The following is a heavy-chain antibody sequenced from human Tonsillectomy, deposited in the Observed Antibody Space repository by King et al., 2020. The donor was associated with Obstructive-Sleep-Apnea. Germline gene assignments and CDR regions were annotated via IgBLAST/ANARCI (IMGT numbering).Heavy chain of an antibody. CDR2: IKQDGRKI. Sequence: VQLVESGGGLVQSGRSLRLSCTASGFTFNSVWMNWVRQAPGKGLEWVASIKQDGRKIYYGESVKGRFTISRGNAERSIYLQMNSLRAEDTAVYYCARGDWSFDFWGQGTLVTVSS. J-gene: IGHJ4*02. CDR1: GFTFNSVW. V-gene: IGHV3-7*01. D-gene: IGHD3-9*01. CDR3: ARGDWSFDF.